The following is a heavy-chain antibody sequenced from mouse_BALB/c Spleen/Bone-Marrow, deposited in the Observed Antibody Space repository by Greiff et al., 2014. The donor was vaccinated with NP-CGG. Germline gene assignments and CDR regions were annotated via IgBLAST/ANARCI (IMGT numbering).Heavy chain of an antibody. CDR2: IYPYNGGT. J-gene: IGHJ2*01. CDR1: GYTFTDYN. V-gene: IGHV1S29*02. CDR3: ARLGRDY. D-gene: IGHD4-1*01. Sequence: VQLKESGPELVKPGSSVKISCKASGYTFTDYNMHWVKQSHGKSLEWIGYIYPYNGGTGYNQKFKGKATLTVDNSSSTAYMELRSLTSEDSAVYYCARLGRDYWGRGTTLTVSS.